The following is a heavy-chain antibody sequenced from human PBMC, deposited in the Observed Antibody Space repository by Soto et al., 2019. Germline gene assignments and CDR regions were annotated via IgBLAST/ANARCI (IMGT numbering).Heavy chain of an antibody. Sequence: EVQLVESGGVVVQPGGSLRLSCAASGFTFDDYSMHWVRQAPGKGLEWVFLISWDGGSTYYADSVKGRFTISRDNSKNTLYLQMNSLTTEDTAFYYCGKDGAVNDYTNLDDWGQGALVTVSS. CDR3: GKDGAVNDYTNLDD. CDR2: ISWDGGST. D-gene: IGHD4-4*01. V-gene: IGHV3-43*01. J-gene: IGHJ4*02. CDR1: GFTFDDYS.